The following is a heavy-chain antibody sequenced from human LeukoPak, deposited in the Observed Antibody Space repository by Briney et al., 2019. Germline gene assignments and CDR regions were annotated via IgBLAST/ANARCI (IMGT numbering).Heavy chain of an antibody. CDR2: INHSGGT. Sequence: SETLSLTCAVYGGSFSGYYRSWIRQPPGKGLEWIGEINHSGGTNYNPSLKSRVTISVDTSKNQFSLKLSSVTAADTAVYYCARGRSNYDLYYYGMDVWGQGTTVTVSS. CDR3: ARGRSNYDLYYYGMDV. J-gene: IGHJ6*02. D-gene: IGHD4-11*01. CDR1: GGSFSGYY. V-gene: IGHV4-34*01.